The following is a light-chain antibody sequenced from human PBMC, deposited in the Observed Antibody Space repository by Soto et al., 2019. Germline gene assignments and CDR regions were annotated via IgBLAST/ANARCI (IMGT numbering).Light chain of an antibody. V-gene: IGLV2-11*01. CDR2: DVS. J-gene: IGLJ1*01. CDR3: SSYVGDSNYV. Sequence: QSVLTQPPPVSGSPGQSVTISCGGTSSDVGAFKYVSWYQQYPGKAPKLMIFDVSERPSGVPDRFSGSKSANTASLTISGLQTEDEAEYYCSSYVGDSNYVFGPGTKVTVL. CDR1: SSDVGAFKY.